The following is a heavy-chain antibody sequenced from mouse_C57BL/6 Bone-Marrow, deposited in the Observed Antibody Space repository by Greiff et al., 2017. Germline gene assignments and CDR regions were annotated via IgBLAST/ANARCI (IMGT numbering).Heavy chain of an antibody. CDR2: IYPRSGNT. CDR1: GYTFTSYG. CDR3: ARKEGGFDY. Sequence: VQLQQSGAELARPGASVKLSCKASGYTFTSYGISWVKQRTGQGLEWIGEIYPRSGNTYYNEKFKGKATLTADKSSSTAYMELRSLTSEDSAVYFCARKEGGFDYWGQGTLVTVSA. J-gene: IGHJ3*01. V-gene: IGHV1-81*01.